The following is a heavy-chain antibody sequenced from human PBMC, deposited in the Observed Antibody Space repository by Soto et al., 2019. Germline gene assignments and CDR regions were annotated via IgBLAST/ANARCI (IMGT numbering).Heavy chain of an antibody. CDR2: MYYSGST. V-gene: IGHV4-59*01. CDR3: ARGMGSWEI. Sequence: QVQLQESGPGLVKPSETLSLTCTVSGVSISIYYWSWIRQPPGKGLEWIGYMYYSGSTNYNPSLRSRVTLSVDTSKSQLSLKLSSVTAADTAVYYCARGMGSWEIWGQGTMVTVSS. CDR1: GVSISIYY. D-gene: IGHD1-26*01. J-gene: IGHJ3*01.